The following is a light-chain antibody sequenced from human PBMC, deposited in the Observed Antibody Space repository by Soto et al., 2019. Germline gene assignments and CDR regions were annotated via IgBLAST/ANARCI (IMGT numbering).Light chain of an antibody. CDR3: QQSYSTPHWT. CDR2: GAS. CDR1: QRVSSIY. J-gene: IGKJ1*01. V-gene: IGKV3-20*01. Sequence: EIVLTQSPGTLSLSPGERATLSCRASQRVSSIYLAWYQQKPGQAPRLLIYGASSRATGIPDRFSGSGSGTDFTLTISRLEPEDFAVYYCQQSYSTPHWTFGQGTKVDIK.